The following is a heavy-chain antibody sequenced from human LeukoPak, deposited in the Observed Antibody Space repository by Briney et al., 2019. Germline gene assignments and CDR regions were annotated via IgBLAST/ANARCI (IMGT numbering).Heavy chain of an antibody. Sequence: SETLSLTCTVSGGSISSYYWSWIRQPPGKGLEWIGYIYYSGSTNYNPSLKSRVTISVDTSKNQFSLKLSSVTAADTAVYYCRYSGRIVKRIDYWGQGTLVTVSS. CDR2: IYYSGST. CDR1: GGSISSYY. J-gene: IGHJ4*02. V-gene: IGHV4-59*12. CDR3: RYSGRIVKRIDY. D-gene: IGHD6-13*01.